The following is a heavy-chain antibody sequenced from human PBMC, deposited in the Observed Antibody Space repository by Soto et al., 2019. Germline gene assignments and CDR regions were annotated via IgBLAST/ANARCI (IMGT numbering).Heavy chain of an antibody. V-gene: IGHV3-21*01. CDR2: ISSSSTYI. Sequence: EVQLVESGGGLVKPGGSLRLSCAASGFTFRSYSMNWVRQAPGKGLEWVSVISSSSTYIYYADSLKVRFTISRDDAENSLYLQVNSLRAEDTAVYYCARAIAAAGTRGGFDIWGQGTMVTVSS. J-gene: IGHJ3*02. D-gene: IGHD6-13*01. CDR3: ARAIAAAGTRGGFDI. CDR1: GFTFRSYS.